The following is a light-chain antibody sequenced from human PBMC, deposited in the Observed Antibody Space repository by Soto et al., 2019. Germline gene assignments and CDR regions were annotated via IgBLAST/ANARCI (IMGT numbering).Light chain of an antibody. CDR3: SSYAGTPFV. V-gene: IGLV2-8*01. CDR1: SCDVGGYNY. Sequence: SVLNQPPPASGSPGQSVTISFTGNSCDVGGYNYVSWYQQHPGKAPKLMIYEVNKRPSGVPDRFSGSKSGNTASLTVSGLQAEDEADYYCSSYAGTPFVFGTGTRSPS. J-gene: IGLJ1*01. CDR2: EVN.